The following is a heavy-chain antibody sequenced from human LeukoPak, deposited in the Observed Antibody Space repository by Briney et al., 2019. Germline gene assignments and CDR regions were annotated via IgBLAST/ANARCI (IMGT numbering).Heavy chain of an antibody. CDR2: INNDGSSA. D-gene: IGHD5-18*01. J-gene: IGHJ5*02. V-gene: IGHV3-74*03. Sequence: PGGSLRLSCAASGFTFSSYWMHWVRQAPGKGLVWVSQINNDGSSATYADSVKGRFTISRDNSKNTLYLQMNSLRAEDTAVYYCAKDKYSPNINNWFDPWGQGTLVTVSS. CDR3: AKDKYSPNINNWFDP. CDR1: GFTFSSYW.